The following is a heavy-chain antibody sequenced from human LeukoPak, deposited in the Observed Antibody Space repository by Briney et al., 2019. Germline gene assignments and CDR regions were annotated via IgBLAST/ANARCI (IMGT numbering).Heavy chain of an antibody. D-gene: IGHD4-17*01. Sequence: SETLSLTCTVSGGSISSGGYSWSWIRQPPGKGLEWIGYIYHSGSTYYNPSLKSRVTISVDRSKNQFSLKLNSVTAADTAVYYCARDRYGDHTYFDYWGQGTLVTVSS. CDR2: IYHSGST. V-gene: IGHV4-30-2*01. J-gene: IGHJ4*02. CDR3: ARDRYGDHTYFDY. CDR1: GGSISSGGYS.